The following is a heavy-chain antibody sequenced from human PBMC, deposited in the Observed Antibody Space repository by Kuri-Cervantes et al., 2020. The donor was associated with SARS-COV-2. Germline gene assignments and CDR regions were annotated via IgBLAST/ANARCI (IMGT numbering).Heavy chain of an antibody. Sequence: GSLRLSCAVSGYSISSGYYWGWIRQPPGKGLEWIGSIYYSGSTYYNPSLKSRVTISVDTSKNQFSLKLSSVTAADTAVCYCARLESSSSYYYYYGTDVWGQGTTVTVSS. J-gene: IGHJ6*02. CDR2: IYYSGST. D-gene: IGHD6-6*01. V-gene: IGHV4-38-2*01. CDR3: ARLESSSSYYYYYGTDV. CDR1: GYSISSGYY.